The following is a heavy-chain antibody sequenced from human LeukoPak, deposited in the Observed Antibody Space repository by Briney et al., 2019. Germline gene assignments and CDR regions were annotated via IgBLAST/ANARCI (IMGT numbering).Heavy chain of an antibody. D-gene: IGHD1-14*01. CDR1: GFIFDDYG. Sequence: GGSLRLSCEASGFIFDDYGMHWVRHAPGKGLEGVSGISRNNARGYAGSVRGRVTISRDNARNSLYLQMNSLREEDTALYYCAKEDVTRKGYMDVWGKGTTVTVSS. V-gene: IGHV3-9*01. CDR3: AKEDVTRKGYMDV. J-gene: IGHJ6*04. CDR2: ISRNNAR.